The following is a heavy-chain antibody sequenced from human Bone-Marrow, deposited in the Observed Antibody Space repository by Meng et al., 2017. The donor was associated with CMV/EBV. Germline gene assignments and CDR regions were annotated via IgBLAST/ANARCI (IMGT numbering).Heavy chain of an antibody. CDR3: ARYCGSICITIFGVAPYYYYGMDV. J-gene: IGHJ6*02. CDR1: GGSISSYY. D-gene: IGHD3-3*01. CDR2: IYYSGST. V-gene: IGHV4-59*01. Sequence: SETLSLTCTVSGGSISSYYWSWIRQPPGKGLEWIGYIYYSGSTNYNPSLKSRVTISVDTSKNQCSLKLSPVTAADTAVYYCARYCGSICITIFGVAPYYYYGMDVWGQGTTITVSS.